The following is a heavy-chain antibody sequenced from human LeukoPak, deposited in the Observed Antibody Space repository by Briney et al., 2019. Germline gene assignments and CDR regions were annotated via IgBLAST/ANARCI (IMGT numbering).Heavy chain of an antibody. J-gene: IGHJ4*02. CDR1: GFTFSNYW. Sequence: GGSLRLSCAASGFTFSNYWMSWVRQAPGNGPEWVANIKEDESEKNYVDSVKGRFTISRDSAKNSLYLQMNSLRAEDTALYYCAKDYLFGGVLLLPYFDYWGQGTLVTVSS. CDR3: AKDYLFGGVLLLPYFDY. V-gene: IGHV3-7*03. D-gene: IGHD3-10*01. CDR2: IKEDESEK.